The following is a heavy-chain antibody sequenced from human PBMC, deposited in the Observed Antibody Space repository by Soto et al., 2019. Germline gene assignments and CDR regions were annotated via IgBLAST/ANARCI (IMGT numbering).Heavy chain of an antibody. J-gene: IGHJ5*02. CDR1: GYTFTSYG. CDR3: ACIVVRGVNNCFDP. V-gene: IGHV1-18*01. D-gene: IGHD3-10*01. CDR2: ISAYNGNT. Sequence: ASVKVSCKASGYTFTSYGISWVRQAPGQGLEWMGWISAYNGNTNYAQKLQGRVTMTTDTSTSTAYMELRSLRSDDTTVYYCACIVVRGVNNCFDPWDHGTPVKVSS.